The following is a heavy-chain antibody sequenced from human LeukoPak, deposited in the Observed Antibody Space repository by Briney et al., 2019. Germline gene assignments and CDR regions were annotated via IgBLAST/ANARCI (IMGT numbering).Heavy chain of an antibody. CDR2: ISYDGSNK. Sequence: PGGSLRLSCAASGFTFSSYGMHWVRQAPGKGLEWVAVISYDGSNKYYADSVKGRFTISRDNSKNTLYLQMNSLRAEDTAVYYCARGYSSSWGSNPFDPWGQGTLVTVSS. CDR1: GFTFSSYG. V-gene: IGHV3-30*19. D-gene: IGHD6-13*01. J-gene: IGHJ5*02. CDR3: ARGYSSSWGSNPFDP.